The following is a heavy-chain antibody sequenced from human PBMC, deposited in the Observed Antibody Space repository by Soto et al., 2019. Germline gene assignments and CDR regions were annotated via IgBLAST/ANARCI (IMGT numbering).Heavy chain of an antibody. CDR2: IYYSGST. J-gene: IGHJ3*01. Sequence: PSETLSLTCTVSGGSISSYYWSWIRQPPGKGLEWIGYIYYSGSTNYNPSLKSRVTISVDTSKNQFSLKLSSVTAADTAVYYCARVWRGAFDFWGQGTMVTVSS. CDR3: ARVWRGAFDF. D-gene: IGHD2-21*01. CDR1: GGSISSYY. V-gene: IGHV4-59*01.